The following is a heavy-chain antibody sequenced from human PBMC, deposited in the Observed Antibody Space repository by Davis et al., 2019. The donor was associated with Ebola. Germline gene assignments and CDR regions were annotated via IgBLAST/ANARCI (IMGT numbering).Heavy chain of an antibody. CDR3: AKRSPEVHCSSMCCPPGS. D-gene: IGHD2-2*01. CDR1: GFTFSHYG. CDR2: ITFDGSNK. Sequence: PGGSLRLSCAASGFTFSHYGMHWVRQTPGKGLEWVATITFDGSNKWYADSVKGRFSVSRDNSKNTLFLQMDSLRPEDTAVYYCAKRSPEVHCSSMCCPPGSWGQGTLVTVSS. J-gene: IGHJ5*02. V-gene: IGHV3-30*18.